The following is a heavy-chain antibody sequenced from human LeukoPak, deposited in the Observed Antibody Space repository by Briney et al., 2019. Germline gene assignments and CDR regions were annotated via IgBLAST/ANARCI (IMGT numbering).Heavy chain of an antibody. CDR3: ARQKWDRLTYYYYGMDV. D-gene: IGHD1-26*01. CDR1: GYXINNYY. J-gene: IGHJ6*02. CDR2: VSYSGTP. V-gene: IGHV4-59*08. Sequence: PSETLSLTCTVSGYXINNYYWSWIRQPPGKGLEWIGYVSYSGTPDYNPSLKSRVTISLDTSRNQFSLQLSSVTAADTAEYYCARQKWDRLTYYYYGMDVWGQGTTVTVSS.